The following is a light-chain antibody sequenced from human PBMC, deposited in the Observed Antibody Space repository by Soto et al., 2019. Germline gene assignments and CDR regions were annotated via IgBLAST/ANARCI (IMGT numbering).Light chain of an antibody. CDR3: CSYTTSSTLV. CDR1: SSDVGGYNY. CDR2: EVS. J-gene: IGLJ3*02. Sequence: QSALTQPASVSGSPGQSITISCTGTSSDVGGYNYVSWYQQHPAKAPKLMIYEVSNRPSGVSHRFSGSKSGNTASLTISGLQAEDEADYYCCSYTTSSTLVFGGGTQLPVL. V-gene: IGLV2-14*01.